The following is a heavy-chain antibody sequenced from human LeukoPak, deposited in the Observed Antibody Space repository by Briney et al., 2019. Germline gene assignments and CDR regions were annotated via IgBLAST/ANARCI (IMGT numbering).Heavy chain of an antibody. J-gene: IGHJ5*02. CDR3: ARDENGYVWGSFRA. V-gene: IGHV4-39*07. Sequence: SETLSLTCTVSGGSISSSSYYWGWIRQPPGKGLEWIGSIYYSGSTYYNPSLKSRVTISVDTSKNQFSLKLSSVTAADTAVYYCARDENGYVWGSFRAWGQGTLDTVSS. CDR2: IYYSGST. D-gene: IGHD3-16*02. CDR1: GGSISSSSYY.